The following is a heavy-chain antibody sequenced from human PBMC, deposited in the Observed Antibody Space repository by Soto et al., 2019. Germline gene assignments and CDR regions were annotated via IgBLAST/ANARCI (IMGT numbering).Heavy chain of an antibody. J-gene: IGHJ5*02. V-gene: IGHV1-69*02. CDR3: ARAGITMVRGVIISDWFDP. CDR1: GGTFSSYT. CDR2: IIPILGIA. Sequence: SVKVSCKASGGTFSSYTISWVRQAPGQGLEWMGRIIPILGIANYAQKFQGRVTITADKSTSTAYMELSSLRSEDTAVYYCARAGITMVRGVIISDWFDPWGQGTPVTVSS. D-gene: IGHD3-10*01.